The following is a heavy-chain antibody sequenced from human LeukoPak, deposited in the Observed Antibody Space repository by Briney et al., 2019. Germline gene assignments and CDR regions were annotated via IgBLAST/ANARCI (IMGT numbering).Heavy chain of an antibody. Sequence: NPSETLSLTCAVYGGSFSGYYWSWIRQPPGKGLEWIGEINHSGSTNYNPSLKSRVTISVDTSKNQFSLKLSSVTAADTAVYYCARRSARSSSWYRFDAFDIWGQGTMVTVSS. CDR1: GGSFSGYY. J-gene: IGHJ3*02. CDR3: ARRSARSSSWYRFDAFDI. D-gene: IGHD6-13*01. V-gene: IGHV4-34*01. CDR2: INHSGST.